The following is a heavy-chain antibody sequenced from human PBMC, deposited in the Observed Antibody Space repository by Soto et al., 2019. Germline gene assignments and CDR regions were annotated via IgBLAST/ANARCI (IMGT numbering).Heavy chain of an antibody. CDR3: AKHPERIAQLGLFDP. Sequence: GGSLRLSCAASGFTFSSYSMNWVRQAPGKGLEWVSYISSSSSTIYYADSVKGRFTISRDNAKNSLYLQMNSLRAEDTAVYYCAKHPERIAQLGLFDPWGQGTLVTVSS. CDR1: GFTFSSYS. CDR2: ISSSSSTI. J-gene: IGHJ5*02. V-gene: IGHV3-48*01. D-gene: IGHD6-13*01.